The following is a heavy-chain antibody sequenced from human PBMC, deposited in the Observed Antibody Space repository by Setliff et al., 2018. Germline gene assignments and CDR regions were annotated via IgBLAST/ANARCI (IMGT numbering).Heavy chain of an antibody. CDR2: ISSSGSTI. Sequence: GGSLRLSCAASGFTFSSYEMNWVRQAPGKGLEWVSYISSSGSTIYYADSVKGRFTISRDNAKNSLYLQMNSLRAEDTAVYYCASLYYYYGMDVWGQGTTVTVSS. CDR1: GFTFSSYE. CDR3: ASLYYYYGMDV. J-gene: IGHJ6*02. V-gene: IGHV3-48*03.